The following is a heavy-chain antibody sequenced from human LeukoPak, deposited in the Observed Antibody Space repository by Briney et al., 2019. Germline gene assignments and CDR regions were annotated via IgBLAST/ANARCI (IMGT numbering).Heavy chain of an antibody. CDR1: GFTFSSYS. D-gene: IGHD2-2*02. CDR2: ISSSSSYI. Sequence: GGSLRLSCAASGFTFSSYSMNWVRQAPGKGLEWVSSISSSSSYIYYADSVKGRFTISRDNAKNSLYLQMNSLRAEDTAVYYCARAWYQLLYYDAFDIWGRGTMVTVSS. CDR3: ARAWYQLLYYDAFDI. V-gene: IGHV3-21*01. J-gene: IGHJ3*02.